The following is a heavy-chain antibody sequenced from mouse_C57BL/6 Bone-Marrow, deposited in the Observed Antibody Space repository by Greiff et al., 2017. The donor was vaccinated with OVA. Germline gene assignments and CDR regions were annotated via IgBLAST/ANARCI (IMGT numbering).Heavy chain of an antibody. CDR1: GSTFSSYG. CDR3: ARHYYGSSDY. J-gene: IGHJ2*01. D-gene: IGHD1-1*01. V-gene: IGHV5-6*02. Sequence: EVKLVESGGDLVKPGGSLKLSCAASGSTFSSYGMSWVRQTPDKRLEWVATISSGGSYTYYPDSVKGRFTISRDNAKNTLYLQMSSLKSEDTAMYYCARHYYGSSDYWGQGTTLTVSS. CDR2: ISSGGSYT.